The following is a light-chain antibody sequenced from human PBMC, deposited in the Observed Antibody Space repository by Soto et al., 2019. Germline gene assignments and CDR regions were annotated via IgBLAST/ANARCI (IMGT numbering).Light chain of an antibody. Sequence: QSVLTQPASVSGSPGQSITISCTGTSTDPATYDLVSWYQQHPGKAPQLIIYEVAKRPSGVSARFSGSQSGDTASLTISGLQAAEEAYYYCCSRLFGGGTKLTVL. CDR1: STDPATYDL. CDR2: EVA. V-gene: IGLV2-23*02. CDR3: CSRL. J-gene: IGLJ2*01.